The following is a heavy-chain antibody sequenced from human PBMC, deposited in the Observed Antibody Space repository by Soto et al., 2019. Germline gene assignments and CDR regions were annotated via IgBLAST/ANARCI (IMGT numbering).Heavy chain of an antibody. CDR2: ISGSGGST. V-gene: IGHV3-23*01. CDR1: GFTFVSYA. CDR3: AKDQGSSFYDAFDI. Sequence: PWGSLRLSCAASGFTFVSYAISCVRHSPFKGREWVSAISGSGGSTYYADSVKGRFTISRDNSKNTLYPQMNSLRAEDTAVYYCAKDQGSSFYDAFDIWDQGTMVTVSS. J-gene: IGHJ3*02. D-gene: IGHD6-6*01.